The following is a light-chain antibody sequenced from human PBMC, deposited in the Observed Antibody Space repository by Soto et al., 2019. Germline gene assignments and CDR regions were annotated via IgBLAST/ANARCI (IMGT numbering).Light chain of an antibody. Sequence: VVTXEPSFSVSPGGTVTLTCGLSSGSVSTSYYPSWYQQTPGQAPRTLIYSTKIRSSGVPDRFSGSILGNKAALTITGAQAEDESDYYCVLYMGSGIWVFGGGTKVTVL. CDR2: STK. CDR3: VLYMGSGIWV. V-gene: IGLV8-61*01. J-gene: IGLJ3*02. CDR1: SGSVSTSYY.